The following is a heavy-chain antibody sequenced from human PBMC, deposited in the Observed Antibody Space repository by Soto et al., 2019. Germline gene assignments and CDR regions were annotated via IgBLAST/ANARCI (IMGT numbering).Heavy chain of an antibody. CDR2: ISYDGTNK. J-gene: IGHJ6*02. CDR1: GFSFSISP. V-gene: IGHV3-30-3*01. D-gene: IGHD3-10*01. CDR3: AREKVLLWFGESPGYYGMDV. Sequence: GGSLRLSCAASGFSFSISPMHWVRQAPGKGPEWVALISYDGTNKFYADSVKGQFTISRDNSKSTLYLQVDRLRPEDAAVYYCAREKVLLWFGESPGYYGMDVWGQGTTVTVSS.